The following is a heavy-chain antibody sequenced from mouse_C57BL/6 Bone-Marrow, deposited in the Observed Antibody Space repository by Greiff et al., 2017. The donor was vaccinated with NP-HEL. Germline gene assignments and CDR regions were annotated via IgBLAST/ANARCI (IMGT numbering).Heavy chain of an antibody. V-gene: IGHV2-6-1*01. CDR2: IWSDGST. J-gene: IGHJ4*01. Sequence: VKLMESGPGLVAPSQSLSITCTVSGFSLTSYGVHWVRQPPGKGLEWLVVIWSDGSTTYNSALKSRLSISKDNSKSQVFLKMNSLQTDDTAMYYCARQGGQLRLRSYAMDYWGQGTSVTVSS. CDR1: GFSLTSYG. CDR3: ARQGGQLRLRSYAMDY. D-gene: IGHD3-2*02.